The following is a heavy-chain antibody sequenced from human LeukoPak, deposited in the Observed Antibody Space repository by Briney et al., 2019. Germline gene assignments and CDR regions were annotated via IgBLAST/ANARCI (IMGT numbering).Heavy chain of an antibody. CDR2: ISSSSSYI. CDR1: GFTFSSYS. Sequence: GGSLRLSCAASGFTFSSYSMNWVRQAPGKGLEWVSSISSSSSYIYYADSVKGRFTISRDNAKNSLYLQMNSLRAEDTAVYYCARDLAYCGGDCSLDDAFDIWGQGTMVTVSS. CDR3: ARDLAYCGGDCSLDDAFDI. J-gene: IGHJ3*02. D-gene: IGHD2-21*02. V-gene: IGHV3-21*01.